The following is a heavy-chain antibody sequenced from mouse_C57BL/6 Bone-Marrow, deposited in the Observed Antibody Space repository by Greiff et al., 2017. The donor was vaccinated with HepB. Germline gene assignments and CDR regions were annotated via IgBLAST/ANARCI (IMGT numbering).Heavy chain of an antibody. CDR2: IHPNSGST. J-gene: IGHJ3*01. V-gene: IGHV1-64*01. Sequence: VQLQQPGPELVKPGDSVKFSCKASGYTFTSYWMQWVIQRPGQGLEWIGMIHPNSGSTNYNEKFKSKATLTVDKSSSTAYMQLSSLTSEDSAVYYCASSGGRDYGYDGVAYWGQGTLVTVSA. CDR3: ASSGGRDYGYDGVAY. CDR1: GYTFTSYW. D-gene: IGHD2-2*01.